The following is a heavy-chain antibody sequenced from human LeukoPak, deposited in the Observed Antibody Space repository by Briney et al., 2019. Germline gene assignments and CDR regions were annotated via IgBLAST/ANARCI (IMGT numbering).Heavy chain of an antibody. V-gene: IGHV4-59*01. Sequence: SETLSLTCTVSGGSISSYYWSWIRQPPGKGLEWIGYIYYSGSTNYNPSLKSRVTISVDTSKNQVSLKLSSVTAADTAVYYCARSIAAAGKLGFDYWGQGTLVTVSS. J-gene: IGHJ4*02. CDR3: ARSIAAAGKLGFDY. CDR2: IYYSGST. D-gene: IGHD6-13*01. CDR1: GGSISSYY.